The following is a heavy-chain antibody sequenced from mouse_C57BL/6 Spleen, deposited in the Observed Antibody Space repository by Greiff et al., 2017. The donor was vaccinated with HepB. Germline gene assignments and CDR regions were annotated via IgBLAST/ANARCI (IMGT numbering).Heavy chain of an antibody. J-gene: IGHJ3*01. CDR2: IRNKANGYTT. Sequence: EVHLVESGGGLVQPGGSLSLSCAASGFTFTDYYMSWVRQPPGKALEWLGFIRNKANGYTTEYSASVKGRFTISRDNSQSILYLQMNALRAEDSATYYCARSYYDGYYVLAYWGQGTLVTVSA. CDR3: ARSYYDGYYVLAY. V-gene: IGHV7-3*01. D-gene: IGHD2-3*01. CDR1: GFTFTDYY.